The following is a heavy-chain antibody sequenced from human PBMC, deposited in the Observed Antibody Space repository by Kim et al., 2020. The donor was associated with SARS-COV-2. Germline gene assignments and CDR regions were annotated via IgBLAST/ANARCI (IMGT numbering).Heavy chain of an antibody. J-gene: IGHJ2*01. CDR3: ARSSGWFYWYFDL. Sequence: VDTVKGRFTNSRDTAKNSLYLQMNSLRAEDTAAYYCARSSGWFYWYFDLWGRGTLVTVSS. V-gene: IGHV3-7*03. D-gene: IGHD6-19*01.